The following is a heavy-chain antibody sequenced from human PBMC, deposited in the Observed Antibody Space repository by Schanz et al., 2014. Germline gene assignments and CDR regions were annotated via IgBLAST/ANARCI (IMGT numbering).Heavy chain of an antibody. J-gene: IGHJ4*02. V-gene: IGHV3-23*01. D-gene: IGHD5-12*01. CDR3: ARDFHGYGPHLDY. CDR2: FDDHDGRA. Sequence: EVQLLESGGGLVQPGGSLRLSCEASGFSFGNYGMSWVRQAPGKGLEWVSGFDDHDGRAYYADSAKGRFTISRDNSKIALYLQLNSLRAEDSAVYCCARDFHGYGPHLDYWGQGSLVTVSS. CDR1: GFSFGNYG.